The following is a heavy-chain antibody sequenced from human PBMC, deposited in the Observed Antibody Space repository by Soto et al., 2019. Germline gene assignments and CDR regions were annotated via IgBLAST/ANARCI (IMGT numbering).Heavy chain of an antibody. J-gene: IGHJ6*02. CDR3: AESRKSITIFGGYGMGV. CDR2: IVVGSGNT. V-gene: IGHV1-58*01. D-gene: IGHD3-3*01. Sequence: ASVKVSCKASGFTFTSSAVQWVRQARGQRLEWIGWIVVGSGNTNYAQKFQERVTITRDMSTSTAYMELSSLRSEDTAVYHCAESRKSITIFGGYGMGVWGQGTTVTVSS. CDR1: GFTFTSSA.